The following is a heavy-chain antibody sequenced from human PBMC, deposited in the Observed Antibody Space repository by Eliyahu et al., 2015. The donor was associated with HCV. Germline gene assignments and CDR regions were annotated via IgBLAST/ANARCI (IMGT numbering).Heavy chain of an antibody. V-gene: IGHV3-33*01. CDR2: IWYDGSNK. J-gene: IGHJ4*02. CDR1: GFTFSSYG. CDR3: ARGVLSYGYPHLDY. D-gene: IGHD5-18*01. Sequence: QVQLVESGGGVVQPGRSLRLSCAASGFTFSSYGXHWVRQAPGKGLEGVAVIWYDGSNKYYADSVKGRFTISRDNSKNTLYLQMNSLRAEDTAVYYCARGVLSYGYPHLDYWGQGTLVTVSS.